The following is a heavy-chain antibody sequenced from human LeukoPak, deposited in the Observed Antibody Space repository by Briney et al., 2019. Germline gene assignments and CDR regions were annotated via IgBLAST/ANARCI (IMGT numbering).Heavy chain of an antibody. J-gene: IGHJ4*02. CDR3: ASPLTGDSWYFDY. D-gene: IGHD7-27*01. CDR2: IYSGGST. V-gene: IGHV3-66*01. CDR1: GFTVSSNY. Sequence: GGSLRLTCAASGFTVSSNYMSWVRQAPGKGLEWVSVIYSGGSTYYADSVKGRFTISRDNSKNTLYLQMNSLRAEDTAVYYCASPLTGDSWYFDYRGQGTLVTVSS.